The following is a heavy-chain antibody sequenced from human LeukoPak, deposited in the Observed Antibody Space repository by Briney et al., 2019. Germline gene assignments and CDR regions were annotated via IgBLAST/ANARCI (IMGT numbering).Heavy chain of an antibody. J-gene: IGHJ6*04. V-gene: IGHV3-23*01. Sequence: SLSLSCAASGFTFTSYAMSWVRHAPGKGLEWVSAISGSGGSTYYAHSVTGRFTISRDNSKTTLYLQMNSLRAEDTGLYYCVKVVGATAGTVDVLGKGATVTVSS. CDR2: ISGSGGST. D-gene: IGHD1-26*01. CDR1: GFTFTSYA. CDR3: VKVVGATAGTVDV.